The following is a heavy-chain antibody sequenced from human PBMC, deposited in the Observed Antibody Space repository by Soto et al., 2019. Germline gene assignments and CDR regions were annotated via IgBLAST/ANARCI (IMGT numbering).Heavy chain of an antibody. CDR1: GFTFSDYY. J-gene: IGHJ4*02. CDR2: ISSSTSHT. V-gene: IGHV3-11*05. D-gene: IGHD6-13*01. CDR3: ARGRGAAAAYFDF. Sequence: QVQLVESGGGLVKPGGSLRLSCAVSGFTFSDYYMTWIRQAPGKGLEWVSYISSSTSHTNYADSVKGRFTISRANATNSLFLQMNSLRAEDTAVYYCARGRGAAAAYFDFWGQGTLVTVSS.